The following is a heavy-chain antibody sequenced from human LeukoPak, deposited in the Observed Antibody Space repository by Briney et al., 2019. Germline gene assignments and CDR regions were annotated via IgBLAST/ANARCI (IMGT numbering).Heavy chain of an antibody. V-gene: IGHV1-46*01. J-gene: IGHJ4*02. Sequence: GASVKVSCKASGYTFTGYYMHWVRQAPGQGLEWMGIINPSGGSTSYAQKFQGRVTMTRDTSTSTVYMELSSLRSEDTAVYYCARESAGPPPTQVVPPDYWGQGTLVTVSS. CDR3: ARESAGPPPTQVVPPDY. D-gene: IGHD3-22*01. CDR2: INPSGGST. CDR1: GYTFTGYY.